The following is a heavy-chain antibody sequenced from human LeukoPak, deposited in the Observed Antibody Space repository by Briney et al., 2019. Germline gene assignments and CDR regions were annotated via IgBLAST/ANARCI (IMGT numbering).Heavy chain of an antibody. Sequence: GASVTVSFKASGYTFTGYYMHWVRQAPGQGLEWVGWINPNKGGTNYAQKFQGKVTMTRDTSISTAYIELSRLRSDDTAVYYCATDYYYDISGYYLVNAFDIWGQGTMGTVSS. D-gene: IGHD3-22*01. CDR2: INPNKGGT. V-gene: IGHV1-2*02. J-gene: IGHJ3*02. CDR1: GYTFTGYY. CDR3: ATDYYYDISGYYLVNAFDI.